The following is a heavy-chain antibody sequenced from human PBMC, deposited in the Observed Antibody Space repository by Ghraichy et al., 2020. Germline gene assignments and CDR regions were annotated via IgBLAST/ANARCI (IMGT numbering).Heavy chain of an antibody. CDR2: IYYYGNT. CDR1: GGSISSSSYF. CDR3: ARHENIVVVTAARAFDI. Sequence: SETLSLTCTVSGGSISSSSYFWGWIRQPPGKGLEWIGSIYYYGNTYYNPSLKSRVTISVDTSKNQFSLKLSSVTAADTAVYYCARHENIVVVTAARAFDIWGPGIMVTVSS. D-gene: IGHD2-21*02. J-gene: IGHJ3*02. V-gene: IGHV4-39*01.